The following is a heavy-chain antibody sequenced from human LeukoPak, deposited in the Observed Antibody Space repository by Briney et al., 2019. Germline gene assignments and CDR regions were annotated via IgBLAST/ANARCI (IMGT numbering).Heavy chain of an antibody. V-gene: IGHV4-39*01. D-gene: IGHD1-26*01. Sequence: SETLSLTCTVSGGSISSSSYYWGWIRQPPRKGLEWIGSIYYSGSTYYNPSLKSRVTISVDTSKNQFSLKLSSVTAADTAVYYCARLVGATWERSLDYWGQGTLVTVSS. CDR1: GGSISSSSYY. J-gene: IGHJ4*02. CDR3: ARLVGATWERSLDY. CDR2: IYYSGST.